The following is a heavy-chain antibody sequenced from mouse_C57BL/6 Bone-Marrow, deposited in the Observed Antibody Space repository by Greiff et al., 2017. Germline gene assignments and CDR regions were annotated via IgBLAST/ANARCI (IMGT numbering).Heavy chain of an antibody. Sequence: VQLQQPGTELVKPGASVKLSCKASGYTFTSYWMHWVKQRPGQGLEWIGNINPSNGGTNYNEKFKSKDTLTVDKSSSTAYMQLSSLTSEDSAVYYCARDGTYYFFMDDWGQGTSGTVSS. CDR3: ARDGTYYFFMDD. V-gene: IGHV1-53*01. CDR1: GYTFTSYW. J-gene: IGHJ4*01. D-gene: IGHD2-10*01. CDR2: INPSNGGT.